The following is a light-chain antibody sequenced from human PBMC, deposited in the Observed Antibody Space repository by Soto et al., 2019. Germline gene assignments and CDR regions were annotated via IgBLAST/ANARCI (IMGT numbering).Light chain of an antibody. Sequence: DIQMTQSPSTLSASVGDRVTITGRASQSISSWLAWYQQKPGKAPKLLIYKASSLESGVPSRFSGSGSGREFTLTISSLQRDDFATNYCQQYNSYPYTFGQGTKLEIK. CDR1: QSISSW. V-gene: IGKV1-5*03. J-gene: IGKJ2*01. CDR2: KAS. CDR3: QQYNSYPYT.